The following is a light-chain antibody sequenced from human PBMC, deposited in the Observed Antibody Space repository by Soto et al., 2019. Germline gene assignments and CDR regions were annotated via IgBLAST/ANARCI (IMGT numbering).Light chain of an antibody. J-gene: IGLJ7*01. V-gene: IGLV2-23*02. Sequence: QSALTQPASVSGSPGQSITISCTGTSSDVGSYNLVSWYQQHPTKAPKLMIYEVSERPSGVSNRFSGSKSDNTASLTISGLQAEYEADYYCCSYAGSSTLAVFGGGTQLTVL. CDR2: EVS. CDR1: SSDVGSYNL. CDR3: CSYAGSSTLAV.